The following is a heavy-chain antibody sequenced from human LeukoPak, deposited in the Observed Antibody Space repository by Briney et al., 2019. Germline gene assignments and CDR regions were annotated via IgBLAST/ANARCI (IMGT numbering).Heavy chain of an antibody. V-gene: IGHV1-18*01. CDR2: ISAYNGNT. CDR3: ARKGSEYHLIPFDY. J-gene: IGHJ4*02. CDR1: GYTFITYG. D-gene: IGHD2/OR15-2a*01. Sequence: ASVKVSCKASGYTFITYGISWVRQAPGQGIECMGWISAYNGNTNYAKKVQGRVTMTTDTSTSTACMELRGLRSDDTAVYYCARKGSEYHLIPFDYWGQGTLVTVSS.